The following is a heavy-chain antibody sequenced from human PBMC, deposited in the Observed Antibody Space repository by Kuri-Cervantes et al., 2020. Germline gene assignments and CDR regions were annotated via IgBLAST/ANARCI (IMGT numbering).Heavy chain of an antibody. V-gene: IGHV1-69*13. Sequence: SVKVSCKATGGTFSSYAISWVRQAPGQGLEWMGGIIRIFGTANYAQKFRGRVTITADESTSTAYMELSSLRSEDTAVYYCARGDGSGSYYRSYYYYYYMDVWGKGTTVTVSS. J-gene: IGHJ6*03. CDR3: ARGDGSGSYYRSYYYYYYMDV. CDR1: GGTFSSYA. D-gene: IGHD3-10*01. CDR2: IIRIFGTA.